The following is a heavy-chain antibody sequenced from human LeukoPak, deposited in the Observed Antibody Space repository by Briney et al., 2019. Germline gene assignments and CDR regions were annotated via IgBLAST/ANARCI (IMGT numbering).Heavy chain of an antibody. CDR2: IYYSGST. Sequence: SETLSLTCTVSGGSISSSSYYWGWIRQPPGKGLEWIGSIYYSGSTYYNPSLKGRVTISVDTSKNQFSLKLSSVTAADTAVYYCARVPYCSGGSCYSWFDPWGQGTLVTVSS. J-gene: IGHJ5*02. V-gene: IGHV4-39*07. D-gene: IGHD2-15*01. CDR3: ARVPYCSGGSCYSWFDP. CDR1: GGSISSSSYY.